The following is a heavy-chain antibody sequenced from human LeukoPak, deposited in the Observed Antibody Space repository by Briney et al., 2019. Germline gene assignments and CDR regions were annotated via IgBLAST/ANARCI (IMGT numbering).Heavy chain of an antibody. V-gene: IGHV4-59*12. CDR2: IYYSGST. CDR1: GGSISSYY. J-gene: IGHJ4*02. D-gene: IGHD2-15*01. CDR3: ARVKGVVVAATHFDY. Sequence: PSETLSLTCTVSGGSISSYYWSWIRQPPGKGLEWIGYIYYSGSTNYNPSLKSRVTISVDRSKNQFSLKLSSVTAADTAVYYCARVKGVVVAATHFDYWGQGTLVTVSS.